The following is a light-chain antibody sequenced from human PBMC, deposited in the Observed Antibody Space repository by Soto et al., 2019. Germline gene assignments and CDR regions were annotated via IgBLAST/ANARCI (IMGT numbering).Light chain of an antibody. Sequence: QSVLTQPPSVSGAPGQRVTISCTGSSSNIGAGYDVHWYQQLPGTAPKLLIYGNSNRPSGVPDRFSGSKSGTSASLDITGLQAEDEADYYCQSYDSSLSGSKFGGGTKLTVL. CDR3: QSYDSSLSGSK. CDR1: SSNIGAGYD. V-gene: IGLV1-40*01. J-gene: IGLJ2*01. CDR2: GNS.